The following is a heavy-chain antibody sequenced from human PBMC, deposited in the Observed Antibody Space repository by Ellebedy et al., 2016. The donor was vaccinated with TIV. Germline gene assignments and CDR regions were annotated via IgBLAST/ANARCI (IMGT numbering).Heavy chain of an antibody. V-gene: IGHV3-23*01. CDR2: ISGSSYST. D-gene: IGHD6-19*01. J-gene: IGHJ4*02. Sequence: GESLKISXAGSGFMFSDHAMSWVRQAPGKGLEWVSTISGSSYSTYYADSVRGRFTISRDNSKDTVYLQMNSLRAEDTAVYYCAKDAAGSSGWLPISHFDYWGQGTLVTVSS. CDR1: GFMFSDHA. CDR3: AKDAAGSSGWLPISHFDY.